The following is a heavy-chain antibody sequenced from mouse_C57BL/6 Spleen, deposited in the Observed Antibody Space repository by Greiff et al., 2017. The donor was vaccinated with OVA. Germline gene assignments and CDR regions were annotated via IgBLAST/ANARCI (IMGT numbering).Heavy chain of an antibody. J-gene: IGHJ4*01. CDR1: GFTFSSYT. V-gene: IGHV5-9*01. D-gene: IGHD2-1*01. CDR2: ISGGGGNT. Sequence: EVHLVESGGGLVKPGGSLKLSCAASGFTFSSYTMSWVRQTPEKRLEWVATISGGGGNTYYPDSVKGRFTISRDNAKNTLYLQMSSLRSEDTALYYCARHPLYYGNSYYAMDYWGQGTSVTVSS. CDR3: ARHPLYYGNSYYAMDY.